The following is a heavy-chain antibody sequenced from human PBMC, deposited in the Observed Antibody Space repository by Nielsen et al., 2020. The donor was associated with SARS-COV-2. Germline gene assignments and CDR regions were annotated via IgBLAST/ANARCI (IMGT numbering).Heavy chain of an antibody. CDR1: GGTFSSYA. Sequence: SVKVSCKASGGTFSSYAISWVRQAPGQGLEWMGIINPSGGSTSYAQKFQGRVTITADKSTSTAYMELSSLRSEDTAVYYCASERAGIAAAGTVLWFDPWGQGTLVTVSS. J-gene: IGHJ5*02. D-gene: IGHD6-13*01. V-gene: IGHV1-69*04. CDR2: INPSGGST. CDR3: ASERAGIAAAGTVLWFDP.